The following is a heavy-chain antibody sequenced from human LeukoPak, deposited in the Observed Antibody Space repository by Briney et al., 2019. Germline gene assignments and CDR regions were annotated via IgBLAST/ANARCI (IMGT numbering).Heavy chain of an antibody. CDR1: GFALSTYW. Sequence: PGGSLRLSCAASGFALSTYWMHWVRQAPGKGPVWVSRINSDGSTINYADSVKGRFTISRDITKNTLHLQLDSLRAEDTAVYYCTRSSGYYYDYWGQGTLVTVSS. D-gene: IGHD3-22*01. J-gene: IGHJ4*02. V-gene: IGHV3-74*01. CDR3: TRSSGYYYDY. CDR2: INSDGSTI.